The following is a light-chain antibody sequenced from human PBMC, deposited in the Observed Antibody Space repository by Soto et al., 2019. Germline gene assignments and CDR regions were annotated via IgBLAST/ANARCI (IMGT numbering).Light chain of an antibody. CDR3: QQYNNWWT. CDR2: GAS. J-gene: IGKJ1*01. Sequence: EIVMTQPPATLSVSPGERATLSCRASQSVSSNLAWYQQKPGQAPRLLIYGASTRATGIPARFSGSGSGTEFTLTISSLQSEDFAVYYRQQYNNWWTFGQGTKVEIK. V-gene: IGKV3-15*01. CDR1: QSVSSN.